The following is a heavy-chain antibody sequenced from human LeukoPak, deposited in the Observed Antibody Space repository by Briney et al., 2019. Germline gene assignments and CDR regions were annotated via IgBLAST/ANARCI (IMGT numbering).Heavy chain of an antibody. CDR3: ARSVGYCSSNSCYGEGDYIDY. Sequence: RGSLRPSCPVSGFSFSSYAMHWVRQAPGKGMEYVSSIRSNGGSTYYANSMKGRLTLPRDNSKNTLYLQMSSLRAEEMGVYYCARSVGYCSSNSCYGEGDYIDYWGQGTLVTVSS. D-gene: IGHD2-2*01. CDR2: IRSNGGST. CDR1: GFSFSSYA. V-gene: IGHV3-64*01. J-gene: IGHJ4*02.